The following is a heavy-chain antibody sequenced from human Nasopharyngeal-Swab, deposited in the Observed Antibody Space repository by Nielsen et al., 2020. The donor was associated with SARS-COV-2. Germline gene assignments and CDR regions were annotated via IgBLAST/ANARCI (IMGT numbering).Heavy chain of an antibody. V-gene: IGHV3-30-3*01. CDR1: GFTFSSYA. D-gene: IGHD3-22*01. J-gene: IGHJ4*02. CDR3: ARDRRRPGVDSSGYYASIGY. Sequence: GESLKISCAASGFTFSSYAMHWVRQAPGEGLEWVAVISYDGSNKYYADSVKGRFTISRDNSKNTLYLQMNSLRAEDTAVYYCARDRRRPGVDSSGYYASIGYWGQGTLVTVSS. CDR2: ISYDGSNK.